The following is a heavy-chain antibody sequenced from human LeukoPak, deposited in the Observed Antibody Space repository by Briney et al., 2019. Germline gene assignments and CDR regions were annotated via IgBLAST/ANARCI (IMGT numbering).Heavy chain of an antibody. J-gene: IGHJ4*02. Sequence: SETLSLTCNVSGGSISGYHWSWIRQPPGKGLEWLGYIYYSGSSNYNPSLKSRVTMSADTSKNQFSLKLSSVTAADTAVYYCAGTYYYGSGSYFYWGQGTLVTVSS. CDR2: IYYSGSS. CDR1: GGSISGYH. D-gene: IGHD3-10*01. V-gene: IGHV4-59*08. CDR3: AGTYYYGSGSYFY.